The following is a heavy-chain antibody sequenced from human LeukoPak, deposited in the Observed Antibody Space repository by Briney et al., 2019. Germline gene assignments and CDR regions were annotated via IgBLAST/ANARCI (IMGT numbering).Heavy chain of an antibody. J-gene: IGHJ6*02. V-gene: IGHV4-30-2*01. CDR2: IYHSGST. CDR3: ARASWGYCSGGSCWDYYGMDV. CDR1: GGSISSGGYS. D-gene: IGHD2-15*01. Sequence: SETLSLTCAVSGGSISSGGYSWSWIRQPPGKGLEWIGYIYHSGSTCYNPSLKSRVTISVDRSKNQFSLKLSSVTAADTAVYYCARASWGYCSGGSCWDYYGMDVWGQGTTVSVSS.